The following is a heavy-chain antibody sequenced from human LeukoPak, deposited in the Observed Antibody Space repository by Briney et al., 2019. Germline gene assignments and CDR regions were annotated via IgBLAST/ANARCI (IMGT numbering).Heavy chain of an antibody. CDR1: GFAVSSHY. CDR2: IYSGGST. J-gene: IGHJ3*02. Sequence: PGGSLRLSCAASGFAVSSHYMSWVRQAPGKGLEWVSVIYSGGSTYYADSVEGRFTISRDNSKNTLYLQMNSLRAEDTAVYYCAKASGVPWADYAFDIWGQGTMVTVSS. CDR3: AKASGVPWADYAFDI. V-gene: IGHV3-53*01. D-gene: IGHD3-10*01.